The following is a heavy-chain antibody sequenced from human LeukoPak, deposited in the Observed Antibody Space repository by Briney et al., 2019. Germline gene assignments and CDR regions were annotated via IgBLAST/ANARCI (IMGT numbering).Heavy chain of an antibody. V-gene: IGHV5-51*01. CDR2: IDPSDSDI. Sequence: GESLKISCKGSGYSFTSYWIGWVRQMPGKGLEWMGIIDPSDSDIRYSPSFQGEVTTSSGESINTAYLQWSSLKASDTGIYYCARRIKGAGECSGGSCYSGHFDYWGEGTLVTVSS. CDR1: GYSFTSYW. CDR3: ARRIKGAGECSGGSCYSGHFDY. J-gene: IGHJ4*02. D-gene: IGHD2-15*01.